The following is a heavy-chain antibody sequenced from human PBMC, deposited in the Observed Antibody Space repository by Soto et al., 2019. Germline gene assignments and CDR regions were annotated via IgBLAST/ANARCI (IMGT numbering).Heavy chain of an antibody. CDR2: IHYSGST. J-gene: IGHJ4*02. Sequence: SETLSLTCTVSGGSMSSSNYYWGWIRQPPGKGLEWIGSIHYSGSTYYNPSLKSRVTISVDTSKNQFSLKLTSVTAADTAVYYCARDKITGLFDYWGQGTLVTVSS. V-gene: IGHV4-39*07. CDR1: GGSMSSSNYY. D-gene: IGHD2-8*02. CDR3: ARDKITGLFDY.